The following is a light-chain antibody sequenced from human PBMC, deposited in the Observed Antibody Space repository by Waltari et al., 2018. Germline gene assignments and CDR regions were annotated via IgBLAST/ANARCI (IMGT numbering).Light chain of an antibody. V-gene: IGLV2-14*01. Sequence: QSALTQPASVSGSPGQSITISCSGTDSDVGAYDFVSWYQPHPGTPPHLLIYEVSNRPSGISNRFSASKSGNTASLTISGLQAEDEADYYCSSYTTSSAPGVFGTGTRVTVL. J-gene: IGLJ1*01. CDR3: SSYTTSSAPGV. CDR2: EVS. CDR1: DSDVGAYDF.